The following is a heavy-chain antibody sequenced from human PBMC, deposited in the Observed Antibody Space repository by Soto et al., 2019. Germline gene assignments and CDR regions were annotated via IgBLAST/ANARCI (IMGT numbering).Heavy chain of an antibody. V-gene: IGHV2-5*01. CDR1: GFSLSTSGVG. D-gene: IGHD6-19*01. J-gene: IGHJ4*02. Sequence: QITLKESGPTLVKPTQTLTLTCTFSGFSLSTSGVGVGRIRQPPGKALEWLALIYWNDDKRYSPSLKSRLTITKDTSKKQVVLTMTNMDPVDTATYYCAHRFDSSGWPHQYYFDYWGQGTLVIVSS. CDR2: IYWNDDK. CDR3: AHRFDSSGWPHQYYFDY.